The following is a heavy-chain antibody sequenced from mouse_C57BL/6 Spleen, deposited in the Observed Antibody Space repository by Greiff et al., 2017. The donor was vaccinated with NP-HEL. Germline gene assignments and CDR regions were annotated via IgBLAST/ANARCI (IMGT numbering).Heavy chain of an antibody. D-gene: IGHD1-1*01. Sequence: QVQLQQPGAELVKPGASVKMSCKASGYTFTSYWITWVKQRPGQGLEWIGDIYPGSGSTNYNEKFKSKATLTVDTSSSTAYMQLSSLTSEDSAVYYCARSDYGSSPYDFDYWGQGTTLTVSS. CDR3: ARSDYGSSPYDFDY. V-gene: IGHV1-55*01. CDR2: IYPGSGST. J-gene: IGHJ2*01. CDR1: GYTFTSYW.